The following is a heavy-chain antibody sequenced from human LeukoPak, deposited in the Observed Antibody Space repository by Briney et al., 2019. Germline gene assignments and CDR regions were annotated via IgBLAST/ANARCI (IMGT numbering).Heavy chain of an antibody. V-gene: IGHV4-38-2*02. CDR1: VYSISRGYY. CDR2: IYHSGST. Sequence: SETLSLTCTVSVYSISRGYYWGWIRQPPGKGLEWIGSIYHSGSTYYNRSLNGRVTISVDTSKNQFPLKLSSVTAADTAVYYCAREREGLYSSSPLDYWGQGTLVTVSS. J-gene: IGHJ4*02. D-gene: IGHD6-13*01. CDR3: AREREGLYSSSPLDY.